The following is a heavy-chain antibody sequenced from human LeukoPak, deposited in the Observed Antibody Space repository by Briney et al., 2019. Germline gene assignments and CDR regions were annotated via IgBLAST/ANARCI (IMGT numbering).Heavy chain of an antibody. V-gene: IGHV3-21*01. CDR3: ARGVQYIAAGVRYFDY. J-gene: IGHJ4*02. Sequence: PGGPLRLSCAASEFTFSSYSMNWVRQAPGRGLEWVSSISSGSTYIHYADSVKGRFTISRDNAKNSLYLQMSSLRAEDTAVYFCARGVQYIAAGVRYFDYWGQGTLVTVSS. CDR1: EFTFSSYS. D-gene: IGHD6-25*01. CDR2: ISSGSTYI.